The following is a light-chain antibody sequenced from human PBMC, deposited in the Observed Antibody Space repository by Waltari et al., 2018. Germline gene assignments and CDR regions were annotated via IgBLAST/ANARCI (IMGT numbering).Light chain of an antibody. J-gene: IGLJ2*01. Sequence: SSELTQHPAVSVALGQTVRIKCQGESRRRYYASWYQQKPGQAPVLVIYGKNNRPSRLPDRFSCSSSGNTASLTITGAQAEDEADYYCNSRYSSGNHVIFGGGTELTVL. CDR2: GKN. CDR1: SRRRYY. V-gene: IGLV3-19*01. CDR3: NSRYSSGNHVI.